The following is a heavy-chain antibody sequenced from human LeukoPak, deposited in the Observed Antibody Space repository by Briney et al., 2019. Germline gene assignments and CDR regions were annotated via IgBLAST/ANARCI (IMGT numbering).Heavy chain of an antibody. CDR3: ARGDGSSWFAY. Sequence: ASVKVSCKASGYTFTDNWMHWVRQAPGQGLEWIGLINTNSGATSNAQAFQGRVTMTRDTSISTAYMELGRLGLDDTAVYYCARGDGSSWFAYWGQGALAIVSS. D-gene: IGHD6-13*01. CDR2: INTNSGAT. CDR1: GYTFTDNW. V-gene: IGHV1-2*02. J-gene: IGHJ5*01.